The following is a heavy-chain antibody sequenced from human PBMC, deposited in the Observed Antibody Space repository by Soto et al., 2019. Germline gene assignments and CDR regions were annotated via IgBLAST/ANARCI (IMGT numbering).Heavy chain of an antibody. D-gene: IGHD6-19*01. V-gene: IGHV3-30*18. CDR2: ISYDGSNK. CDR3: AKDRSIAVANLDY. Sequence: GGSLRLSCAASGFTFSSYGMHWVRQAPGKGLEWVAVISYDGSNKYYADSVKGRFTISRDNSKNTLYLQMNSLRAEDTAVYYCAKDRSIAVANLDYWGQGTLVTVSS. J-gene: IGHJ4*02. CDR1: GFTFSSYG.